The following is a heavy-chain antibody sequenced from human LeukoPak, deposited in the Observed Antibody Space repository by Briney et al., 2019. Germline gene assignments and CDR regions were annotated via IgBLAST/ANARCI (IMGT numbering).Heavy chain of an antibody. CDR1: GFTFDDYA. Sequence: GGSLRLSCADSGFTFDDYAMHWVRQAPGKGLEGVSGISWNSGSKDYADSVKGRFTISRDNAKNSLLLQMNSLRVEDTALYYCASQQRDASDIWGQGTMVTVSS. CDR2: ISWNSGSK. CDR3: ASQQRDASDI. J-gene: IGHJ3*02. V-gene: IGHV3-9*01. D-gene: IGHD6-13*01.